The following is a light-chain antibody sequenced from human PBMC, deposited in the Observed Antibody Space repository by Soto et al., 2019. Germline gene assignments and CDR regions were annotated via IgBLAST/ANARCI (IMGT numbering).Light chain of an antibody. Sequence: EIVLTQSPGSLSLSPGERATLSCRASQSVSSTFFAWYQQKPGQAPRLLIYGASSRATGIPDRFRGSGSGTDFTLTISRLEPEDLAGYSCQKYDSSVPSGQGIKVEIK. J-gene: IGKJ1*01. CDR2: GAS. V-gene: IGKV3-20*01. CDR1: QSVSSTF. CDR3: QKYDSSVP.